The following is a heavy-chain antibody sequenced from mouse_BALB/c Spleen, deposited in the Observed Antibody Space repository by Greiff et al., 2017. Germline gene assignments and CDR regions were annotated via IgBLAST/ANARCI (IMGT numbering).Heavy chain of an antibody. CDR3: ARGGLGSKAWFAY. CDR2: IWGYGST. Sequence: VQGVESGPGLVAPSQSLSITCTVSGFSLTGYGVNWVRQPPGKGLEWLGMIWGYGSTDYNSALKSRLSISKDNSKSQVFLKMNSLQTDDTARYYCARGGLGSKAWFAYWGQGTLVTVSA. J-gene: IGHJ3*01. V-gene: IGHV2-6-7*01. CDR1: GFSLTGYG. D-gene: IGHD1-1*01.